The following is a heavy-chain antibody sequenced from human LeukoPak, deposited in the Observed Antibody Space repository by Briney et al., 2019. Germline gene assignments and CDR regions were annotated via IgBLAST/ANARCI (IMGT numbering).Heavy chain of an antibody. Sequence: SETLSLTCTVSGGSITSDDYYWSWIRQPAGKGLEWIGRIYASGSTNYYPSLKSRVTMSVDTSKNQFSLRLSSVTAADTAVYYCARKGRYDILTGHTRSYYYYYYYMDVWGKGTTVTISS. CDR2: IYASGST. J-gene: IGHJ6*03. V-gene: IGHV4-61*02. D-gene: IGHD3-9*01. CDR3: ARKGRYDILTGHTRSYYYYYYYMDV. CDR1: GGSITSDDYY.